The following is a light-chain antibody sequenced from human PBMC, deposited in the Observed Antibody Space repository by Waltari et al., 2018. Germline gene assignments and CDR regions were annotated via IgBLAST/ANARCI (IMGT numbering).Light chain of an antibody. CDR1: NIGSKT. CDR3: QVWDSSSDHRV. J-gene: IGLJ3*02. V-gene: IGLV3-21*02. CDR2: DDS. Sequence: SYILTQPPSVSVAPGQTARIPCGGNNIGSKTVHWYQQKPGQAPGLVVSDDSDRPSGIRGRFSDSNAGNTATLTISRVEAGDEADYYCQVWDSSSDHRVFGGGTTLTVL.